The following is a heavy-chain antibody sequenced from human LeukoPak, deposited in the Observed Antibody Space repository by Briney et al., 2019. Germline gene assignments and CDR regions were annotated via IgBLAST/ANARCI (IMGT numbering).Heavy chain of an antibody. CDR1: GGTFSSYA. J-gene: IGHJ3*02. CDR2: IIPIFGTA. D-gene: IGHD3-22*01. Sequence: ASVKVSCKASGGTFSSYAISWVRQAPGQGLEWMGGIIPIFGTANYAQKFQGRVTITADESTSTAYMELSSLRSEDTAVYYCARALGTYYYDSSGYYYDAFDIWGQGTMVTVSS. V-gene: IGHV1-69*13. CDR3: ARALGTYYYDSSGYYYDAFDI.